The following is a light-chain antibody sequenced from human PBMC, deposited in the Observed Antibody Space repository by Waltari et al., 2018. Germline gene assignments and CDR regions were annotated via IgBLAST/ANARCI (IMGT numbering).Light chain of an antibody. V-gene: IGKV3-20*01. J-gene: IGKJ4*01. CDR3: QQYGSSPQT. Sequence: EIVLTQSPGTLSLSPGERATLSCRASQSVRSTYLAWYQQKPGQAPRLLIYASSRATGIPNRFSGSGSETDFTLTISRLEPEDFAVYYCQQYGSSPQTFGGGTKVEIK. CDR1: QSVRSTY. CDR2: AS.